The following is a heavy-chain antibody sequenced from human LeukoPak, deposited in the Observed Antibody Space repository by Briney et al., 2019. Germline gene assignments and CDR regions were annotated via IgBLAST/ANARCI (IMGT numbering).Heavy chain of an antibody. CDR2: INPSGGST. V-gene: IGHV1-46*01. D-gene: IGHD4/OR15-4a*01. J-gene: IGHJ4*02. CDR1: GYTFTSYY. CDR3: ARGPVGANSIVS. Sequence: VASVKVSCKASGYTFTSYYMHWVLQAPGQGLEWMGIINPSGGSTSYAQKFQGRVTMTRDTSTSTVYMELSSLRSEDTAAYYCARGPVGANSIVSWSRGTLVTVSS.